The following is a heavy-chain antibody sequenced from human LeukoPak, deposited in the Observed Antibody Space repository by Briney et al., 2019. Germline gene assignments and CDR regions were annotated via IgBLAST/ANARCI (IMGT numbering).Heavy chain of an antibody. J-gene: IGHJ4*02. CDR2: ISSGSGT. D-gene: IGHD1/OR15-1a*01. CDR3: ARGLDVTTAQY. Sequence: HTGGSLRLSCAASGFTVSNNYMSWVGKAPGKGLEWVSLISSGSGTYYADSVKGRFTISRDNSKNTVYLQMNSLRAEDSAVYYCARGLDVTTAQYWGQGTLVTVSS. CDR1: GFTVSNNY. V-gene: IGHV3-53*01.